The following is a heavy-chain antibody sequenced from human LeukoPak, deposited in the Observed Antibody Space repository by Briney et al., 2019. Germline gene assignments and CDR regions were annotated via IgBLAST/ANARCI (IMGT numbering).Heavy chain of an antibody. Sequence: SETLSLTCAVSGGSISSSNWWSWVRQPPGNGLEWIGSIYYSGSTYYNPSLKSRVTISVDTSKNQFSLKLSSVTAADTAVYYCARVLVLALDNWFDPWGQGTLVTVSS. CDR1: GGSISSSNW. J-gene: IGHJ5*02. CDR2: IYYSGST. CDR3: ARVLVLALDNWFDP. V-gene: IGHV4-4*02. D-gene: IGHD2-15*01.